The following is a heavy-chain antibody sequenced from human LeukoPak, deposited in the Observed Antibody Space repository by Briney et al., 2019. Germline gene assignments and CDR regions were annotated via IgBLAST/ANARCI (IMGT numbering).Heavy chain of an antibody. CDR1: GFTFSSYA. J-gene: IGHJ4*02. CDR2: ISHDGSNK. CDR3: ARDYGDYYFDY. D-gene: IGHD4-17*01. Sequence: GGSLRLSCAASGFTFSSYAMPWVRQAPGKGLEWVAVISHDGSNKYYADSVKGRFTISRDNSKNTLYLQMNSLRAEDTAVYYCARDYGDYYFDYWGQGTLVTVSS. V-gene: IGHV3-30*04.